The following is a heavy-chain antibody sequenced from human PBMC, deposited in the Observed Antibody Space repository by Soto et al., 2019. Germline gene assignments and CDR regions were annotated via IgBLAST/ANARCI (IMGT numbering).Heavy chain of an antibody. CDR2: ISSSSSYI. V-gene: IGHV3-21*01. Sequence: GGSLRRSGAASGFTFSSYSMNWVRQAQGKGLEWVSSISSSSSYIYYADSVKGRFTISRDNAKNSLYLQMNSLRAEDTAVYYCARDVWEAVAGTRYYYYMDVWGKGTTVTVSS. D-gene: IGHD6-19*01. CDR1: GFTFSSYS. CDR3: ARDVWEAVAGTRYYYYMDV. J-gene: IGHJ6*03.